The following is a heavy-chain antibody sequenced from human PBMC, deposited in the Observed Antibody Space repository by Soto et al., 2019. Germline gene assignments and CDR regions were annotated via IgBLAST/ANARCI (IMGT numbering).Heavy chain of an antibody. J-gene: IGHJ4*02. CDR3: ASSLIAAAGNYYFDY. V-gene: IGHV3-21*01. CDR2: ISSSSSYI. Sequence: GGSLRLSCAASGFTFSSYSMNWVRQAPGKGLEWVSSISSSSSYIYYADSVKGRSTISRDNAKNSLYLQMNSLRAEDTAVYYCASSLIAAAGNYYFDYWGQGTLVTVSS. CDR1: GFTFSSYS. D-gene: IGHD6-13*01.